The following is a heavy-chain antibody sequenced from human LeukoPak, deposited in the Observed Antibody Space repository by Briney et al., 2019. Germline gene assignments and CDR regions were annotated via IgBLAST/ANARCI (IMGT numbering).Heavy chain of an antibody. J-gene: IGHJ6*03. CDR2: INPYSGGT. CDR3: ARSEQFPYYMDV. Sequence: GASVKVSCKASGYTFTDKYMHWVRQAPGQGLEWMGWINPYSGGTIYAQKFQGRVTMTRDTSISTAYMELSRLRSDDTAVYYCARSEQFPYYMDVWGKGTTVTVSS. D-gene: IGHD6-19*01. CDR1: GYTFTDKY. V-gene: IGHV1-2*02.